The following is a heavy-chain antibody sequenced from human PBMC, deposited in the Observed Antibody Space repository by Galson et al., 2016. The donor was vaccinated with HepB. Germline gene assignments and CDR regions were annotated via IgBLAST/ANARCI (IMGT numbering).Heavy chain of an antibody. V-gene: IGHV5-51*01. CDR1: GYSFNSYW. J-gene: IGHJ4*02. Sequence: QSGAEVKKPGESLKISCKASGYSFNSYWIGWVRQLPGKGLEWVGIVYPDDSGVEYNPSFQGQVTISADRSITTAYLQWDSVKASDTAMYYCARKWDGGILDYWGQGTLVTVSS. D-gene: IGHD2-15*01. CDR3: ARKWDGGILDY. CDR2: VYPDDSGV.